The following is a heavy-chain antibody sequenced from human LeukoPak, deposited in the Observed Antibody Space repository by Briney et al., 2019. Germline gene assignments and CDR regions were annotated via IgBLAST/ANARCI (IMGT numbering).Heavy chain of an antibody. CDR1: GYSISSGYY. Sequence: WETLSLTCAVSGYSISSGYYWGWIRQPPGKGLEWIGSIYHSGSTYYNPSLKSRVTISADTSKNQFSLKLSSVTAADTAVYYCARGQPLLFDYWGQGTLVTVSS. V-gene: IGHV4-38-2*01. CDR3: ARGQPLLFDY. D-gene: IGHD2-21*02. CDR2: IYHSGST. J-gene: IGHJ4*02.